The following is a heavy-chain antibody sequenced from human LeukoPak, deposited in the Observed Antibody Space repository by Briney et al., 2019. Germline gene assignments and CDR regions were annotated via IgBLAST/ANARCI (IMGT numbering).Heavy chain of an antibody. CDR3: ARGDGYSRIDY. V-gene: IGHV4-30-4*01. Sequence: SQTLSLTCTVPGGSMSSGDYYWSWIRQPPGKGLEWIGYIYYSGSAYYSPPLKSRVTISIETSMNQFSLNLSSVTAADTAVYYCARGDGYSRIDYWGQGTLVTVSS. D-gene: IGHD5-24*01. CDR2: IYYSGSA. CDR1: GGSMSSGDYY. J-gene: IGHJ4*02.